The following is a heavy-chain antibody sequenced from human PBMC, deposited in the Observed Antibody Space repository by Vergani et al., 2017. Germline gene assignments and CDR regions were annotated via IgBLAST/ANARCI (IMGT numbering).Heavy chain of an antibody. V-gene: IGHV3-11*05. CDR1: GFTFSDYY. D-gene: IGHD1-1*01. CDR3: ARDRDDSAYYYYYYGMDV. CDR2: ISSSSYT. J-gene: IGHJ6*02. Sequence: VQLVESGGGLVQPGGSLRLSCAASGFTFSDYYMSWIRQAPGKGLEWVSYISSSSYTNYADSVKGRFTISRDNAKNSLYLQMNSLRAEDTAVYYCARDRDDSAYYYYYYGMDVWGQGTTVTVSS.